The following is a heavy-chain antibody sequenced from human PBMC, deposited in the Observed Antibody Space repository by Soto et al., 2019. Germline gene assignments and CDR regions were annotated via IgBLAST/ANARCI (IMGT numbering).Heavy chain of an antibody. V-gene: IGHV4-34*01. J-gene: IGHJ5*02. Sequence: SETLSLTCAVYGGSFSGYYWSWIRQPPGKGLEWIGEINHSGSTNYNPSLKSRVTISVDTSKNQFSLKLSSVTAADTAVYYCARIGVPAAIRVDWFDPWGQGTLVTVSS. CDR1: GGSFSGYY. CDR2: INHSGST. CDR3: ARIGVPAAIRVDWFDP. D-gene: IGHD2-2*01.